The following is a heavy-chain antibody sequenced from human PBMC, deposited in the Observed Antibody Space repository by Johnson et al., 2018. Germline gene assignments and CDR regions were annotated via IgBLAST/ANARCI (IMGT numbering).Heavy chain of an antibody. CDR2: IIPLFDTS. CDR3: ARVEGVGDAFDI. V-gene: IGHV1-69*06. Sequence: QVQLVESGAEVKKPGSSVKVSCKASGDTFSRYTVSWVRQAPGHGFEWMGRIIPLFDTSKYAQKFQGRVTITADKSTSTVYMELSSLRSEDTAVYYCARVEGVGDAFDIWGQVTMVTVSS. D-gene: IGHD1-26*01. CDR1: GDTFSRYT. J-gene: IGHJ3*02.